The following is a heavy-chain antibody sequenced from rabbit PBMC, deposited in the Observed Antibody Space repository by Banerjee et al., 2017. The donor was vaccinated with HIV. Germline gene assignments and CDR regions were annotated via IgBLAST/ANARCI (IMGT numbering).Heavy chain of an antibody. Sequence: CKASGFDFNVYGVSWVRQAPGKGLEWIGCIYTSSGNTWYASWAKGRFTISKTSSTTVTLQMTSLTAADTATYFCARSSTNGYIGDFWGQGTLVTVS. V-gene: IGHV1S40*01. CDR3: ARSSTNGYIGDF. D-gene: IGHD1-1*01. J-gene: IGHJ6*01. CDR1: GFDFNVYG. CDR2: IYTSSGNT.